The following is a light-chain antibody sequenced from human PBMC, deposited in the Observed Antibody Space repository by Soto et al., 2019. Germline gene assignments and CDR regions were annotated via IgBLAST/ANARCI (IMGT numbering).Light chain of an antibody. Sequence: EIGLTQSPGTLSLSPGERATLSCRASQSVRSSYLAWYQHKHGQAPRLLIYGASSRATGIPDRFSGSGSGTDFTHTRSRLEPEEFAVYYCQHYGSSPHTWGQGPKLEIQ. V-gene: IGKV3-20*01. CDR2: GAS. CDR3: QHYGSSPHT. J-gene: IGKJ2*01. CDR1: QSVRSSY.